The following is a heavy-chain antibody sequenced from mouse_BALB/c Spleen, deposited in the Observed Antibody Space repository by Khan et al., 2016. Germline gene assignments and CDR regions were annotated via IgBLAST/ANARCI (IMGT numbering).Heavy chain of an antibody. V-gene: IGHV1-80*01. CDR3: ARVTGVFDY. Sequence: LQEPGAELVRPGSSVKIPCKASGYAFSSFWMNWVKQRPGQGLEWIGQIYPGDGDTNYNGKFKGKATVTADTSSSTAYMQLSSLTSEDSAVYFCARVTGVFDYWGQGTTLTVSS. D-gene: IGHD2-12*01. CDR1: GYAFSSFW. CDR2: IYPGDGDT. J-gene: IGHJ2*01.